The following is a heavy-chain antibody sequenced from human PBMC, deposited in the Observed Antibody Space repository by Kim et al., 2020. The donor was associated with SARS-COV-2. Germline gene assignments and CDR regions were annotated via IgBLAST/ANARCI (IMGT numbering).Heavy chain of an antibody. J-gene: IGHJ4*02. Sequence: GGSLRLSCAASGFTFSRYEMNWVRQAPGKGLEWVSYISTGGSNIYYADSVKGRFTISRDNAKNSLYLQMNSLRAEDTAGYYCVRDMPVGGLYLDYWGQGTLVTVSS. CDR3: VRDMPVGGLYLDY. CDR2: ISTGGSNI. D-gene: IGHD6-19*01. V-gene: IGHV3-48*03. CDR1: GFTFSRYE.